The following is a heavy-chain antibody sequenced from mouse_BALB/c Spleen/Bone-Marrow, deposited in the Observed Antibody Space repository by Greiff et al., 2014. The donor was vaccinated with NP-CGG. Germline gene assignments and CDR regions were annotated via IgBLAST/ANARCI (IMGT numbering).Heavy chain of an antibody. J-gene: IGHJ3*01. CDR3: ARGISSGYSWFAY. D-gene: IGHD3-1*01. V-gene: IGHV1-80*01. Sequence: VKLMESGGELVKPGGSVKISCKASGYTFSSYCMTWVRQRPGKRLEWIGKIYRGDGDTNYNEKGKGKVTLTKDKSYSTAYMQRVSLTAEDLAFYVCARGISSGYSWFAYWGQGTLVTVSA. CDR1: GYTFSSYC. CDR2: IYRGDGDT.